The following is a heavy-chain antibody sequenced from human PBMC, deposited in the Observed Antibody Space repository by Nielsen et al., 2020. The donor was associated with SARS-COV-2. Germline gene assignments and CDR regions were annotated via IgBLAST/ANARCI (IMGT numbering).Heavy chain of an antibody. CDR3: ARLEYRSSWFDY. J-gene: IGHJ4*02. Sequence: SETLSLTCTVSGGSIRSYYWSWIRQPPGKGLEWIGYIYYSGSTNYNPSLKSRVTISVDTSKNQFSLKLSSVTATDTAVYYCARLEYRSSWFDYWGQGTLVTASS. D-gene: IGHD6-13*01. CDR2: IYYSGST. V-gene: IGHV4-59*08. CDR1: GGSIRSYY.